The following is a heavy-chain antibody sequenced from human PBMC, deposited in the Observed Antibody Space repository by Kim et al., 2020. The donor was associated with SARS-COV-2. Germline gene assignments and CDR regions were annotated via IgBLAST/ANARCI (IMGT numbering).Heavy chain of an antibody. Sequence: GGSLRLSCAASGFTFSSFAMHWVRQAPGKGLEWVAAISHDGSDKYHADSVKGRFTISRDNSKNTLYLQMNSLRSEDTAVYYCARDLGPVGKAAGAYFQHWGQGTLVTVS. J-gene: IGHJ1*01. CDR3: ARDLGPVGKAAGAYFQH. CDR1: GFTFSSFA. V-gene: IGHV3-30-3*01. D-gene: IGHD6-13*01. CDR2: ISHDGSDK.